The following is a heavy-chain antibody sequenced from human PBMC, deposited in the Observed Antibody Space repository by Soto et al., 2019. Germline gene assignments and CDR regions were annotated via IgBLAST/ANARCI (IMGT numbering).Heavy chain of an antibody. CDR1: GFTFDDYS. J-gene: IGHJ5*02. Sequence: HPGGSLRLSCAASGFTFDDYSMHLVRQAPGKGLEWVSGISWNSGSIGYADSVKGRFTISRDNDKNSLYLQMNSLRAEDTALSYCAKDIRYGTASLWFETWGKGT. CDR3: AKDIRYGTASLWFET. V-gene: IGHV3-9*01. CDR2: ISWNSGSI. D-gene: IGHD6-6*01.